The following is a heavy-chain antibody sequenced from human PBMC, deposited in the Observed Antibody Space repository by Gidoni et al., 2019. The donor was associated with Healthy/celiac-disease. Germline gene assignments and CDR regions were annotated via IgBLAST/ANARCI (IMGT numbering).Heavy chain of an antibody. V-gene: IGHV4-34*01. Sequence: QVQLQQWGAGLLKPSETLSLTCAVYGGSFRGYYWRWLRQPPGKGLEWIGEINHSGSTNYNPSLKSRVTISVDTSKNQFSLKLSSVTAADTAVYYCARYRAYGSGSYYYYYGMDVWGQGTTVTVSS. D-gene: IGHD3-10*01. CDR3: ARYRAYGSGSYYYYYGMDV. J-gene: IGHJ6*02. CDR2: INHSGST. CDR1: GGSFRGYY.